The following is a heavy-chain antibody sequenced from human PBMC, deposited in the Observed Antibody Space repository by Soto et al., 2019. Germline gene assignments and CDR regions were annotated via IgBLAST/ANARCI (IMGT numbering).Heavy chain of an antibody. D-gene: IGHD6-6*01. CDR1: GGSISSSNW. V-gene: IGHV4-4*02. J-gene: IGHJ4*02. CDR3: VRAYSSPYYFDY. Sequence: SETLSLTCAVSGGSISSSNWWSWVRQPPGKGLEWIGEIYHSGSTNYNPSLKSRVTISVDKSKNQFSLKLSSVTAADTAVYYCVRAYSSPYYFDYWGQGTLVTV. CDR2: IYHSGST.